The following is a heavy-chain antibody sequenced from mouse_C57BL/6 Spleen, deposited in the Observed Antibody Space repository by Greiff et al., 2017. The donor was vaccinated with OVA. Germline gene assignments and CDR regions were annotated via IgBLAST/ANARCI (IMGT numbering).Heavy chain of an antibody. Sequence: VQLQQSGPELVKPGASVKISCKASGYTFTNYYMNWVKQSHGKSLEWIGDINPNNGGTSYNQKFKGKATLTVDKSSSTAYMELRSLTSEDSSVYYCARKGDAIDYWGQGTSVTVSS. J-gene: IGHJ4*01. CDR2: INPNNGGT. V-gene: IGHV1-26*01. CDR1: GYTFTNYY. CDR3: ARKGDAIDY.